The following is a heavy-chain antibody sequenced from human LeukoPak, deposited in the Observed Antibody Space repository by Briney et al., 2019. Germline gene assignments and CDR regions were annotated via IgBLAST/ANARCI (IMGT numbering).Heavy chain of an antibody. CDR1: GFTFSSYW. Sequence: PGGSLRLSCAASGFTFSSYWMSWVRQAPGKGLEWVANIKQDGSEKYYVDSVKGRFTISRDNAKNSLYLQMNSLRAEDTAVYYCARADDSGYDPYYFDYWGQGTLVTVSS. V-gene: IGHV3-7*01. J-gene: IGHJ4*02. CDR3: ARADDSGYDPYYFDY. CDR2: IKQDGSEK. D-gene: IGHD5-12*01.